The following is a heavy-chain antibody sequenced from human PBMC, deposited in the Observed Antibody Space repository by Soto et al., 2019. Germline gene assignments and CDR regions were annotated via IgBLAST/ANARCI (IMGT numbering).Heavy chain of an antibody. Sequence: SETLSLTCTVSGGSIRSGDYYWSWNRQPPGKGLEWIGYIYYSGSTYYNPSLKSRVTISVDTSKNQFSLKLSSVTAADTAVYYCARDKIVVVPAAIRGIYSYDGMDVWGQGTTGTVSS. J-gene: IGHJ6*02. V-gene: IGHV4-30-4*01. CDR3: ARDKIVVVPAAIRGIYSYDGMDV. D-gene: IGHD2-2*01. CDR2: IYYSGST. CDR1: GGSIRSGDYY.